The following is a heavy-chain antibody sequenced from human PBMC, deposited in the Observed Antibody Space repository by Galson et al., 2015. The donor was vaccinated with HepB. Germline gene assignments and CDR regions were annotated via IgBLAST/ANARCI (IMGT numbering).Heavy chain of an antibody. CDR2: IKSKTDGGTT. V-gene: IGHV3-15*01. CDR3: TTASRQYSSSWTSVYYYYGMDV. Sequence: SLRLSCAASGFTFSNAWMSWVRQAPGKGLEWVGRIKSKTDGGTTDYAAPVKGRFTISRDDSKNTLYLQMNSLKTEDTAVYYCTTASRQYSSSWTSVYYYYGMDVWGQGTTVTVSS. D-gene: IGHD6-13*01. J-gene: IGHJ6*02. CDR1: GFTFSNAW.